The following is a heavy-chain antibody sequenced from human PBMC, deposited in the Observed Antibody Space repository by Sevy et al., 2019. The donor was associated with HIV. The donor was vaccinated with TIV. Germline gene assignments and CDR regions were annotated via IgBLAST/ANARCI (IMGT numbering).Heavy chain of an antibody. V-gene: IGHV3-7*01. CDR1: GFSFSWYW. CDR3: ASKGGSLPNDAFDT. D-gene: IGHD3-10*01. J-gene: IGHJ3*02. CDR2: IKQDGSEK. Sequence: GGSLRLSCAASGFSFSWYWMSWVRQTPEKGLEWGVNIKQDGSEKNYVDSVKGRVIISRDNAKNSWYLQMNSLRVEATALYYCASKGGSLPNDAFDTWGHGTMVTVSS.